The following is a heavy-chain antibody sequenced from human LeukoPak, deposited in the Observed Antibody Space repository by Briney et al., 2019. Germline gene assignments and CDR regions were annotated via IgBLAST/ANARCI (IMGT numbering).Heavy chain of an antibody. CDR2: ISYDGSNK. V-gene: IGHV3-30*18. CDR1: GFTFSSYG. J-gene: IGHJ4*02. CDR3: AKFDSSGYYYVSYFDY. D-gene: IGHD3-22*01. Sequence: GGSLRLSCAASGFTFSSYGMHWVRQAPGKGLEWVAVISYDGSNKYYADSVKGRFTISRDNSKNTLYLQMNSLRAEDTAVYYCAKFDSSGYYYVSYFDYWGQGTLVTVPS.